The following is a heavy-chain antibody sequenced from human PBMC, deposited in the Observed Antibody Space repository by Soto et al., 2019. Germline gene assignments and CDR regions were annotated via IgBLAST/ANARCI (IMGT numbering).Heavy chain of an antibody. D-gene: IGHD5-12*01. V-gene: IGHV3-48*01. CDR2: ISSSSSTI. Sequence: GGSLRLSCATSGITFSSYSMNWVRQAPGKGLEWVSYISSSSSTIYYADSVKGRFTISRDNAKNSLYLQMNSLRAEDTAVYYCATSGYDFESAFDIWGQGTMVTVSS. J-gene: IGHJ3*02. CDR3: ATSGYDFESAFDI. CDR1: GITFSSYS.